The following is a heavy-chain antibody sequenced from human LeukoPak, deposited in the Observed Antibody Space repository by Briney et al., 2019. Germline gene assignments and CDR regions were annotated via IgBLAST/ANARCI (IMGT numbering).Heavy chain of an antibody. V-gene: IGHV1-2*02. CDR2: INPNSGGT. CDR1: GYTFTGYY. J-gene: IGHJ4*02. Sequence: ASVKVSCKASGYTFTGYYMHWVRQAPGQGLEWMGWINPNSGGTNYAQKFQGRVTMTRDTSISTVYMELSRLRSDDTAVYYCARADYGDYGGIDYWGQGTLVTVSS. CDR3: ARADYGDYGGIDY. D-gene: IGHD4-17*01.